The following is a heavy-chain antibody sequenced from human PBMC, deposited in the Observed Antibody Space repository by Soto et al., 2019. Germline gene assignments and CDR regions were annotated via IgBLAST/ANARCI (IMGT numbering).Heavy chain of an antibody. Sequence: SGPTLVNPTQTLTLTCTFSGFSLSTSGMRVSWIRQPPGKALEWLARIHWDDDKFYSTSLKTRLTISKDTSKNQVVLTMTNMDPVDTATYYCARTVRNYYDSSGPYYFDYWGQGTQVTVSS. CDR3: ARTVRNYYDSSGPYYFDY. V-gene: IGHV2-70*04. CDR1: GFSLSTSGMR. CDR2: IHWDDDK. D-gene: IGHD3-22*01. J-gene: IGHJ4*02.